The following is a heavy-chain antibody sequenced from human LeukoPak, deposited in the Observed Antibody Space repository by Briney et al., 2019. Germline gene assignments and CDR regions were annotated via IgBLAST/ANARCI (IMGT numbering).Heavy chain of an antibody. CDR1: GFTFSNYA. J-gene: IGHJ4*02. CDR2: ISSSGGTT. V-gene: IGHV3-23*01. D-gene: IGHD5-12*01. Sequence: PGGSLRLSCATSGFTFSNYAVSWVRQAPGKGLEWVSSISSSGGTTYYADSVKGRFTISRDNSKNTLYLQMNSLRAEDTAVYYCAKDPYRASSGLVDYWGQGTLVTASS. CDR3: AKDPYRASSGLVDY.